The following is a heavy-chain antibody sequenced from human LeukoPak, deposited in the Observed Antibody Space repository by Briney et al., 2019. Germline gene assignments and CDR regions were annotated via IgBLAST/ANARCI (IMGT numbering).Heavy chain of an antibody. CDR2: TYYRSKWYN. Sequence: SQTLSLTCAISGDIVSSNSAAWHWIRQSPSRGLEWLARTYYRSKWYNDYAVSVKSRITINPDTSKNQVSLQLKSVTPEDTAVYYCARQYSSGWNYYYGLDVWGKGTTVTVSS. CDR1: GDIVSSNSAA. V-gene: IGHV6-1*01. CDR3: ARQYSSGWNYYYGLDV. D-gene: IGHD6-25*01. J-gene: IGHJ6*04.